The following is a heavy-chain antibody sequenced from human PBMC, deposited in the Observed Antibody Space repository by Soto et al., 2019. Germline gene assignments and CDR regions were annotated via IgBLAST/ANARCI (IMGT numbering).Heavy chain of an antibody. Sequence: GASVKVSCKASGYTFTSYYMHCVRQAPGQGLEWMGIINPSGGSTSYAQKFQGRVTMTRDTSTSTVYMELSSLRSEDTAVYYCASYGSGSYDFDYWGQGTLVTVSS. CDR2: INPSGGST. CDR3: ASYGSGSYDFDY. CDR1: GYTFTSYY. V-gene: IGHV1-46*01. J-gene: IGHJ4*02. D-gene: IGHD3-10*01.